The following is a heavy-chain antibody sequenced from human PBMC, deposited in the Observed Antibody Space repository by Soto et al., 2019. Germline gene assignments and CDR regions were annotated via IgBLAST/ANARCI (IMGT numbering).Heavy chain of an antibody. CDR1: GYTFTAYN. V-gene: IGHV1-3*04. D-gene: IGHD1-26*01. Sequence: QVHLVQSGAEVKKPGASVKVSCKASGYTFTAYNMHWLRQAPGQTLEWMGWINTANGDTRYSQNFQGRASLARHTSASTVYVEMSSLTSEDTAVYYCARDTGGRWEINYFDYWGQGTLVAVSS. J-gene: IGHJ4*02. CDR3: ARDTGGRWEINYFDY. CDR2: INTANGDT.